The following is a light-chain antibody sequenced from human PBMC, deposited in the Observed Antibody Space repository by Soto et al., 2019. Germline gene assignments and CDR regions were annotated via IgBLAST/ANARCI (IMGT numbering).Light chain of an antibody. V-gene: IGLV2-14*01. CDR1: SSDVGGYNF. J-gene: IGLJ1*01. CDR2: DVT. Sequence: QSALTQPASVSGSPGQSITISCTGTSSDVGGYNFVSWYQQHPGKAPKLMIYDVTNRPSGVSNRFSGSKSGNTASLTISGLQAEGEADYYCLSYSSSTSPYVLGTGTKVTVL. CDR3: LSYSSSTSPYV.